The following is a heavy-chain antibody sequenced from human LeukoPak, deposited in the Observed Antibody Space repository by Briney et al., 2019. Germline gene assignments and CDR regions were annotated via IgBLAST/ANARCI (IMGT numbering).Heavy chain of an antibody. D-gene: IGHD3-10*01. CDR2: ISYDGSNK. CDR3: ASQGGLLWFGELSGGMDV. J-gene: IGHJ6*02. V-gene: IGHV3-30-3*01. CDR1: GFTFSSYA. Sequence: HPGTSLRLSCAVSGFTFSSYAMHWVRQAPGKGLEWVAVISYDGSNKYYADSVKGRFTISRDNSKNTLYLQMNSLRAEDTAAYYCASQGGLLWFGELSGGMDVWGQGTTVTVSS.